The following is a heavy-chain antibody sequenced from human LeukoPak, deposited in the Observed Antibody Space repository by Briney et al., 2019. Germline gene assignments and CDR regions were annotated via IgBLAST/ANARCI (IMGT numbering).Heavy chain of an antibody. J-gene: IGHJ4*02. CDR3: AGGDYDFWSGRPRSFDY. CDR2: IYYSGST. Sequence: SETLSLTCTVSGGSISSYYWSWIRQPPGKGLEWIGYIYYSGSTNYNPSLKSRVTISVDTSKNQFSLKLSSVTAADTAVYYCAGGDYDFWSGRPRSFDYWGQGTLVTVSS. V-gene: IGHV4-59*01. CDR1: GGSISSYY. D-gene: IGHD3-3*01.